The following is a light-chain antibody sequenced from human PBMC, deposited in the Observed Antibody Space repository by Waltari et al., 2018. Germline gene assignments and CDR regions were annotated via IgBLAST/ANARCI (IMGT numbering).Light chain of an antibody. CDR2: GAS. Sequence: EKLMTQSPATLSVSPGERATLSCRASQSVGSNLAWYQQQPGQAPRLLIYGASTRATGIPARFSGSGSGTEFTLTISSLQSEDFAVYYCQQYNNWPPNTFGQGTKLEIK. J-gene: IGKJ2*01. V-gene: IGKV3-15*01. CDR3: QQYNNWPPNT. CDR1: QSVGSN.